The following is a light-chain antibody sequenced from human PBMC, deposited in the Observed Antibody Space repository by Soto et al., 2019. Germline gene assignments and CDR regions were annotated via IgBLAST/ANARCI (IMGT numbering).Light chain of an antibody. CDR1: QSVSNNY. Sequence: IALTQAPGTLSLPPGGSGTVYSPPSQSVSNNYLAWYQQKPGQAPRLLIYGASNRATGIPDRFSGSGSGTDFTLTISRLEPEDFAVYYCQQYGSSGTFGKGTKVDIK. CDR2: GAS. V-gene: IGKV3-20*01. J-gene: IGKJ1*01. CDR3: QQYGSSGT.